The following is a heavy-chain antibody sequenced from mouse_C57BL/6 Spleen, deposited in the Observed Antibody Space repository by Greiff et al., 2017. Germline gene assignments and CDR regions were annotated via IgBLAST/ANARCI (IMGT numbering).Heavy chain of an antibody. CDR2: ISSGGDYI. D-gene: IGHD3-2*02. V-gene: IGHV5-9-1*02. Sequence: EVKLVESGAGLVKPGGSLKLSCAASGFTFSSYAMSWVRQTPEKRLEWVAYISSGGDYIYYADTVKGRFTISRDNARNTLYLQMSSLKSEDTAMYYCTRATDSSGYVDYWGQGTTLTVSS. CDR3: TRATDSSGYVDY. CDR1: GFTFSSYA. J-gene: IGHJ2*01.